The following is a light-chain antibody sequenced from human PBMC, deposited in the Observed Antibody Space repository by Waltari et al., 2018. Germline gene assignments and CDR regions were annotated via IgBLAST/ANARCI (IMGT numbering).Light chain of an antibody. Sequence: DIVMTQSPDYLAVSLGERAPINCTSSRIGLFSTTNKNYLAWYQQKTGQPPKLLFYSASTRESGVPDRFSGSGSGTDFTLTISSLQAEDVAVYYCQQYRSTLWTFGQGTRVEIK. CDR2: SAS. J-gene: IGKJ1*01. CDR3: QQYRSTLWT. V-gene: IGKV4-1*01. CDR1: RIGLFSTTNKNY.